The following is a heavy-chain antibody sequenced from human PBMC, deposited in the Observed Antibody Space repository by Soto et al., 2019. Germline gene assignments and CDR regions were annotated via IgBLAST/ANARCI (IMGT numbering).Heavy chain of an antibody. V-gene: IGHV3-21*01. D-gene: IGHD3-10*01. J-gene: IGHJ5*02. CDR1: GFTFSSYS. CDR3: AGSSAGWFDP. Sequence: EVQLVESGGGMGKPGGSLRLSCAASGFTFSSYSMNWVRQAPGKGLEWVSSISSSSSFIYYADSVKGRFTISRDNAKNALYLQMNSLRAEDTAVYYCAGSSAGWFDPWGQGTLVPVSS. CDR2: ISSSSSFI.